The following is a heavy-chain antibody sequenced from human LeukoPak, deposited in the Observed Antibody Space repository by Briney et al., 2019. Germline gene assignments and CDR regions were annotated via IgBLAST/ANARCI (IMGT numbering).Heavy chain of an antibody. Sequence: TGGSLRLFCAASGFTFSSYGMHGVRQAPGKGLEGVAVISYDGSNKYYADSVKGRFTISRDNSKNTLYLQMNSLSAEDTAVYYCAKEFDDYYGSGSHPFDYWGQGTLVTVSS. CDR3: AKEFDDYYGSGSHPFDY. CDR2: ISYDGSNK. D-gene: IGHD3-10*01. CDR1: GFTFSSYG. J-gene: IGHJ4*02. V-gene: IGHV3-30*18.